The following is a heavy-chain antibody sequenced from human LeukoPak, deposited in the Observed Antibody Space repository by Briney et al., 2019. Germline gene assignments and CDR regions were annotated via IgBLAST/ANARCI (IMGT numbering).Heavy chain of an antibody. D-gene: IGHD3-22*01. J-gene: IGHJ4*02. CDR3: ARGGYYDSSGYYALDL. CDR1: GFTFNTYS. V-gene: IGHV3-48*01. CDR2: FSSESSSV. Sequence: GGSLRLSCAASGFTFNTYSMNWVRQAPGKGLERISFFSSESSSVYYADSVKGRFTISRDNAKNSLFLQINSLRAEDTAVYYCARGGYYDSSGYYALDLWGQGTQVTVSS.